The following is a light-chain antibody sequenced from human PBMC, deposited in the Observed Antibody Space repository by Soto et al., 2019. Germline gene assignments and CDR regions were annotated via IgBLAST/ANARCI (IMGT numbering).Light chain of an antibody. CDR3: QQYNSYPWT. V-gene: IGKV1-5*03. Sequence: DIQMTQSPSTLSASAGDRVSITCRASQSIRSWLAWYQQKPGKAPKLLIYKASSLESGVPSRFSGSGSGTDFTLTISSLQPDDFATYYCQQYNSYPWTFGQGTKVEIK. J-gene: IGKJ1*01. CDR1: QSIRSW. CDR2: KAS.